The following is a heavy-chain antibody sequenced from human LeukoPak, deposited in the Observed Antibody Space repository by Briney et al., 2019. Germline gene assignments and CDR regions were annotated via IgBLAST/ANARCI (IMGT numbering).Heavy chain of an antibody. CDR3: ATRAGNSSGYYYFDY. D-gene: IGHD3-22*01. V-gene: IGHV4-34*01. Sequence: PSETLSLTCAVYGGSFSGYYWSWIRQPPGKGLEWIGEINHSGSTNYNPSLKSRVTISVDTSKNQFSLKLNSVTAADTAVYYCATRAGNSSGYYYFDYWGQGTLVTVSS. J-gene: IGHJ4*02. CDR2: INHSGST. CDR1: GGSFSGYY.